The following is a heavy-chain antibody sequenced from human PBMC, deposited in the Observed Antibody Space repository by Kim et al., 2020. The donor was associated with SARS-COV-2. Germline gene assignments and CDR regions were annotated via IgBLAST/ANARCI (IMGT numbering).Heavy chain of an antibody. V-gene: IGHV3-23*01. CDR2: RT. D-gene: IGHD4-4*01. Sequence: RTCDAGSGKGRFTISRDNSKNTLYLQRNSLGAEDTAVYYCARGADYSNYWGQGTLVTVSS. CDR3: ARGADYSNY. J-gene: IGHJ4*02.